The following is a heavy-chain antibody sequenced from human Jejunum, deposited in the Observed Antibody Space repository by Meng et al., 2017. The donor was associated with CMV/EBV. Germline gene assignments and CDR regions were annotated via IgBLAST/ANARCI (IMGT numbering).Heavy chain of an antibody. CDR3: VRDVRD. J-gene: IGHJ4*02. CDR1: GFTIRNCC. V-gene: IGHV3-53*05. CDR2: VCTGGSA. Sequence: SMRSFCAAPGFTIRNCCTSWVRQAPVKGLEYVSTVCTGGSASNADSLEDRFTTSSDLSKDPVFLQMNRLGAGDTALYYFVRDVRDWCQETLVTVSS.